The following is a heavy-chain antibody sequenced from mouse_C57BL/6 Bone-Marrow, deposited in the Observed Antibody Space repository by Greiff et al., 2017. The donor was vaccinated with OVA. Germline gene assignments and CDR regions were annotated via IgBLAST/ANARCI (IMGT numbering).Heavy chain of an antibody. CDR3: ARPSTVVAEGWYFDV. J-gene: IGHJ1*03. CDR1: GFSLTSYA. V-gene: IGHV2-9-1*01. Sequence: VKLVESGPGLVAPSQSLSITCTVSGFSLTSYAISWVRQPPGKGLEWLGVIWTGGGTNYNSALKSRLSISKDNSKSQVFLKMNSLQTDDTARYYCARPSTVVAEGWYFDVWGTGTTVTVSS. D-gene: IGHD1-1*01. CDR2: IWTGGGT.